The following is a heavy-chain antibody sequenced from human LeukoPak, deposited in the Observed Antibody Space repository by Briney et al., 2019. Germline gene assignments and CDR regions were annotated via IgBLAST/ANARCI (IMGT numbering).Heavy chain of an antibody. J-gene: IGHJ4*02. CDR1: GYTFTSYG. D-gene: IGHD5-18*01. CDR2: ISAYNGNT. V-gene: IGHV1-18*01. CDR3: ARDRAGYSYGTFDY. Sequence: ASVKVSCKASGYTFTSYGISWVRQAPGQGLEWMGWISAYNGNTNYAQKPQGRVTMTTDTSTGTAYMELRSLRSDDTAVYYCARDRAGYSYGTFDYWGQGTLVTVSS.